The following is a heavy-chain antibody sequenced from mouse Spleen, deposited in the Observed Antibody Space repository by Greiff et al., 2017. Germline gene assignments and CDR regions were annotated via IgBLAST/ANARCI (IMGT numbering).Heavy chain of an antibody. CDR2: ISYDGSN. J-gene: IGHJ2*01. Sequence: ESGPGLVKPSQSLSLTCSVTGYSITSGYYWNWIRQFPGNKLEWMGYISYDGSNNYNPSLKNRISITRDTSKNQFFLKLNSVTTEDTATYYCARGLTTVFDYWGQGTTLTVSS. CDR1: GYSITSGYY. V-gene: IGHV3-6*01. CDR3: ARGLTTVFDY. D-gene: IGHD1-1*01.